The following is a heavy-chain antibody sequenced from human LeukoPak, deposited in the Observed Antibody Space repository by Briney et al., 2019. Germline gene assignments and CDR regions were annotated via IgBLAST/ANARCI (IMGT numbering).Heavy chain of an antibody. D-gene: IGHD3-16*01. CDR3: AKDRGRYARLGFDC. CDR2: IVGSSGNT. J-gene: IGHJ4*02. Sequence: PGGSLRLSCAASGFTFSFHAMSWVRQAPGKGLERVSVIVGSSGNTYYADSVKGRFTISRDNAKNTLYLQMNSLRADDTAVYYCAKDRGRYARLGFDCWGQGTLVTVSS. V-gene: IGHV3-23*01. CDR1: GFTFSFHA.